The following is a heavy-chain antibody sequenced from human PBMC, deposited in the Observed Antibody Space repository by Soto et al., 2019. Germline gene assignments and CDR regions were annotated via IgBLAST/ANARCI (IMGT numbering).Heavy chain of an antibody. Sequence: PSETLSLTCTVSGGSISSSSYYWGWIRQPPGKGLEWIGSIYYSGSTYYNPSLKSRVTISVDTSKNQFSLKLSSVTAADTAVYYCARRGYYAISAFDIWGQGXMVTVSS. V-gene: IGHV4-39*01. CDR2: IYYSGST. CDR3: ARRGYYAISAFDI. CDR1: GGSISSSSYY. D-gene: IGHD2-8*01. J-gene: IGHJ3*02.